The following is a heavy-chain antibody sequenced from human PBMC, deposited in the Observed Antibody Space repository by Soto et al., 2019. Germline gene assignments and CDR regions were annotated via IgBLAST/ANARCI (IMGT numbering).Heavy chain of an antibody. CDR3: ANVLQPDGLWPFVL. CDR1: GFTFRTYA. CDR2: IVGDGSII. J-gene: IGHJ4*02. Sequence: GGSLRLSCAASGFTFRTYAMSWVRQAPGQGLEWVSGIVGDGSIISYGNSVKGRFTISRDNSNNMLFLQMHSLRVEDTAVYYCANVLQPDGLWPFVLWGPGTLVNVFS. D-gene: IGHD2-8*01. V-gene: IGHV3-23*01.